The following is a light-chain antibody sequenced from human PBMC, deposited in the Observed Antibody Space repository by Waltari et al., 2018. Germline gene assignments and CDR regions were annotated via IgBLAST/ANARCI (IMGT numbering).Light chain of an antibody. CDR1: SGHSSNI. V-gene: IGLV4-69*01. CDR3: ETGGHGTWV. CDR2: VNSDGSH. J-gene: IGLJ3*02. Sequence: QLVLTQSPSASASLGASVKLTCTLSSGHSSNIIAWLQHRPERGPRNLMKVNSDGSHYEGDDIPDRFSGSSSGAERYLTISSLQSEDEADYYCETGGHGTWVFGGGTKLTVL.